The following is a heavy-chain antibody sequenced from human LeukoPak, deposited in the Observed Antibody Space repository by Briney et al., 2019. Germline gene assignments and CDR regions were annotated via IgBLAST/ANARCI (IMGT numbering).Heavy chain of an antibody. Sequence: GGSLRLSCAASGFTFSSCGMHRVRQAPGKGLEWVAFFRYDGSNKYYADSVKGLFTISRDDSKNTLYLQMNSLRAEDTAVYYCAKDVYIVATIDGDYYFDYWGQGTLVTVSS. CDR2: FRYDGSNK. D-gene: IGHD5-12*01. J-gene: IGHJ4*02. CDR3: AKDVYIVATIDGDYYFDY. V-gene: IGHV3-30*02. CDR1: GFTFSSCG.